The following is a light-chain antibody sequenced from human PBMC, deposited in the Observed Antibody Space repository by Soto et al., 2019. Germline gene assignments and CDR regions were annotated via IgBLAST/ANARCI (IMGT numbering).Light chain of an antibody. CDR1: QSVSNY. CDR2: DAS. CDR3: QQRSDWPS. Sequence: EIVLTQSPATLSLSPGERATLSCRASQSVSNYLGWYQQKPGQAPRLLIYDASNRATGIPARFSGSGSGTDFTLTISSLEPEDFAVYYCQQRSDWPSFGGGTKVEIK. V-gene: IGKV3-11*01. J-gene: IGKJ4*01.